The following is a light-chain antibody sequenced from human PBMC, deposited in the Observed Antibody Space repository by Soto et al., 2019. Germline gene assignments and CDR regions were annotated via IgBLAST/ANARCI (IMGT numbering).Light chain of an antibody. V-gene: IGLV6-57*03. Sequence: NFMLTQPHSVSESPGKTVTISCTRSGGSITSGYVQWYQQRPGSAPTTVTYEDNQRPSGVPDRFSGSIDSSSNSASLTISGLKTEDEADYYCQSYHSSYPYVFGTGTKLTVL. CDR3: QSYHSSYPYV. CDR2: EDN. CDR1: GGSITSGY. J-gene: IGLJ1*01.